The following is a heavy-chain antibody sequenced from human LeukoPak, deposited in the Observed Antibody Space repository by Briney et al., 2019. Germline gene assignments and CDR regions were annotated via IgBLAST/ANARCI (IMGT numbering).Heavy chain of an antibody. V-gene: IGHV3-7*01. Sequence: GGSLRLSCAAPGFTFSSFWMSWVRQAPGKGLEWVANIKQDGSEKYYVDSVKGRFTISRDNAKNSLYLQMNSLRAEDTAVYYCARRIGAWGSYPLDYWGQGTLVTVSS. J-gene: IGHJ4*02. CDR1: GFTFSSFW. CDR3: ARRIGAWGSYPLDY. CDR2: IKQDGSEK. D-gene: IGHD3-16*02.